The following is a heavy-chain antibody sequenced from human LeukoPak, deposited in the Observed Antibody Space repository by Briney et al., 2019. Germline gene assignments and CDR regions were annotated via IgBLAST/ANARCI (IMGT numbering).Heavy chain of an antibody. Sequence: PGGSLRLSCAGSGFTFSHAWMSWVRQGPGKGLEWVGRIKSKTDGGTTEYAAPVKGRFAISRDDSENTLYLQMNSLKTEDTAVYYCTVDTNTGSQYYWGQGTLVTVSS. CDR1: GFTFSHAW. J-gene: IGHJ4*02. D-gene: IGHD1-1*01. CDR2: IKSKTDGGTT. V-gene: IGHV3-15*01. CDR3: TVDTNTGSQYY.